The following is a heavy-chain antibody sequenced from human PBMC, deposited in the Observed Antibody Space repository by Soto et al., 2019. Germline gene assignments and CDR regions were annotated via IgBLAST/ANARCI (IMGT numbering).Heavy chain of an antibody. CDR2: ISSSGSTI. J-gene: IGHJ5*02. V-gene: IGHV3-48*01. CDR3: AGDDNGSGWSA. Sequence: GGSLRLSCAASGITLNTYNLNWVRQAPGKGLEWVSYISSSGSTIYYADSVKGRFTISRDDAKNSLYLQMNSLRAEDTAVYYCAGDDNGSGWSAWGQGTLVTVSS. CDR1: GITLNTYN. D-gene: IGHD6-19*01.